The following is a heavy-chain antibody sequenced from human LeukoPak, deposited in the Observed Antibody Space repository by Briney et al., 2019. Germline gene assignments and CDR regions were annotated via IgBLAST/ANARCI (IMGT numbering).Heavy chain of an antibody. J-gene: IGHJ4*02. CDR1: GGTFSSYA. V-gene: IGHV1-69*05. D-gene: IGHD3-22*01. CDR2: IIPIFGTA. Sequence: SVKVSCMASGGTFSSYAISWVRQAPGQGLEWMGGIIPIFGTANYAQKFQGRVTITTDESTSTAYMELSSLRSEDTAVYYCARDPHYYDSSGILEDWGQGTLVTVSS. CDR3: ARDPHYYDSSGILED.